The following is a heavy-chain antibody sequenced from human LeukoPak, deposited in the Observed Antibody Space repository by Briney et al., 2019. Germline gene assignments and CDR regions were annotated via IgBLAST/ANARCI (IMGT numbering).Heavy chain of an antibody. V-gene: IGHV3-7*01. CDR3: ARVRTTGSYYGMDV. CDR2: IREDGSET. J-gene: IGHJ6*02. Sequence: GGSLRLSCEASGFTFSRYWMSWVRQAPEKGLEWVASIREDGSETYPADSVRGRFTFSRDNAKDSLSLQMDSLRPEDTAMYYCARVRTTGSYYGMDVWGQGTTVTVSS. D-gene: IGHD3-10*01. CDR1: GFTFSRYW.